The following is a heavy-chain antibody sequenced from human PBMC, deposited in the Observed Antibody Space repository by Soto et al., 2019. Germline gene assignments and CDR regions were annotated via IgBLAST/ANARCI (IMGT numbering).Heavy chain of an antibody. CDR3: ARVAGDILPAYYTEFDY. D-gene: IGHD3-9*01. CDR1: GGSISSYY. J-gene: IGHJ4*02. CDR2: IYYRGST. V-gene: IGHV4-59*01. Sequence: SEALSLTCTVSGGSISSYYWSWIRQPPGKGVEWIGYIYYRGSTNYHTSLKSRVTISVDTSKNQFSLKLSSVTAADTAVYYCARVAGDILPAYYTEFDYWGPGTLVTVSS.